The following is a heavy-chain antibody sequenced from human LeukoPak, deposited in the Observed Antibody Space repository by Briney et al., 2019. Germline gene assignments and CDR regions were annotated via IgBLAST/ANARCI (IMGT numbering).Heavy chain of an antibody. CDR1: GYSFTSYW. CDR2: IYPGDSDT. D-gene: IGHD2-2*01. J-gene: IGHJ3*02. CDR3: ARHVALGYCSSTSCPGGAFDI. V-gene: IGHV5-51*01. Sequence: GESLKISCKGSGYSFTSYWIGWVRQMPGKGLEWMGIIYPGDSDTRYRPSFQGQVTISADKSIRTAYLQWSSLKASDTAMYYCARHVALGYCSSTSCPGGAFDIWGQGTMVTVSS.